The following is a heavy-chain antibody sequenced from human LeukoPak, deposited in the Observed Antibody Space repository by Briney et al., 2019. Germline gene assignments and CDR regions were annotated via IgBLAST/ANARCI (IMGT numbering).Heavy chain of an antibody. J-gene: IGHJ4*02. D-gene: IGHD2-21*01. V-gene: IGHV3-23*01. CDR1: GFSFNSAA. CDR3: AKDIQGSY. CDR2: VSSSGANT. Sequence: SLRLSCAASGFSFNSAAMTWVRQAPGKGLEWVSLVSSSGANTYYADSVKGRFTISRDNSKNTVYLQMNSLRAEDTAIYYCAKDIQGSYWGQGTLVTVSS.